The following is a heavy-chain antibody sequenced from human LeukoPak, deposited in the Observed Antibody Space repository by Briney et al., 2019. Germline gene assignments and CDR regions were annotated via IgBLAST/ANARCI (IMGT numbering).Heavy chain of an antibody. D-gene: IGHD3-10*01. V-gene: IGHV3-7*01. Sequence: PGGSLRLSCAASGFTFRNHWMSWVRQAPETGLEWVANIKRDGSDKYYVDSVKGRFTISRDNAQNSLFLQMNSLRAEDTAVYYCASSLYGSGSYYNFDYWGQGTLVTVSS. CDR1: GFTFRNHW. CDR2: IKRDGSDK. J-gene: IGHJ4*02. CDR3: ASSLYGSGSYYNFDY.